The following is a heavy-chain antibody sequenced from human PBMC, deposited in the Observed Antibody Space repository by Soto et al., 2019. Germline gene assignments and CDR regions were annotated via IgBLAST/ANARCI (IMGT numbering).Heavy chain of an antibody. D-gene: IGHD3-16*01. CDR1: GGSISSYY. CDR3: ARADDLGYGMDV. V-gene: IGHV4-59*01. CDR2: IYYTGST. Sequence: SETLSLTCTVSGGSISSYYWSWIRQPPGKGLEWIGYIYYTGSTNYNPSLTSRVTISVDTSKNQFSLKLSSVTAPDTAVYYCARADDLGYGMDVWGQGTTVTVSS. J-gene: IGHJ6*02.